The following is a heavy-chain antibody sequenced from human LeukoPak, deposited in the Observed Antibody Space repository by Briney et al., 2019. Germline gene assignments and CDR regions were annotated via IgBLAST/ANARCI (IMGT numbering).Heavy chain of an antibody. CDR1: GFTFSSYS. Sequence: PGGSLRLSCAASGFTFSSYSMNWVRQAPGKGLEWVSSISSSSTYIYYADSVKGRFTISRDNAKNSLYLQMSSLRADDTAVYYCARDFYSIAVAGYFDLWGRGTLVPVSS. CDR3: ARDFYSIAVAGYFDL. D-gene: IGHD6-19*01. J-gene: IGHJ2*01. V-gene: IGHV3-21*01. CDR2: ISSSSTYI.